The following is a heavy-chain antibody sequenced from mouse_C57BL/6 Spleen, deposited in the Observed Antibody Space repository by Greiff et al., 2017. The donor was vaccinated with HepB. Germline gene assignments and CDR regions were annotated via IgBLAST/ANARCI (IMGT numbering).Heavy chain of an antibody. CDR2: INPNNGGT. D-gene: IGHD2-1*01. J-gene: IGHJ3*01. CDR3: APPLYYSQFAY. CDR1: GYTFTDYN. Sequence: EVKLQQSGPELVKPGASVKMSCKASGYTFTDYNMHWVKQSHGKSLEWIGYINPNNGGTSYNQKFKGKATLTVNKSSSTAYMELRSLTSEDSAVYYCAPPLYYSQFAYWGQGTLVTVSA. V-gene: IGHV1-22*01.